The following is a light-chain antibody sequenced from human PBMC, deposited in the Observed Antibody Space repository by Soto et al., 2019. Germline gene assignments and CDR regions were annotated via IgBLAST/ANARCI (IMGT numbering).Light chain of an antibody. CDR1: QSISTW. CDR3: QQYNSYSIT. Sequence: DIQMTQSPSTLSASVGDRVTITCRASQSISTWLAWYQQKPGKAPKLVLHKASSLESGVPSRFSGSGSGTEFTLTISSLQTDDFATYYCQQYNSYSITFGQGTRLEIK. CDR2: KAS. J-gene: IGKJ5*01. V-gene: IGKV1-5*03.